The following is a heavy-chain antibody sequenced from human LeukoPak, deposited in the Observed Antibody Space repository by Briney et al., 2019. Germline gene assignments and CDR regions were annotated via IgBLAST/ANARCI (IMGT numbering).Heavy chain of an antibody. J-gene: IGHJ5*02. D-gene: IGHD3-10*01. CDR2: ISYDGSNK. Sequence: GGSLRLSCAASGFTFSSYAMHWVRQAPGKGLEWVAVISYDGSNKYYADSVKGRFTISRDNSKNTLYLQMNSLRAEDTAVYYCAKDTAPYYYGSGNWSDPWGQGTLVTVSS. CDR3: AKDTAPYYYGSGNWSDP. V-gene: IGHV3-30-3*01. CDR1: GFTFSSYA.